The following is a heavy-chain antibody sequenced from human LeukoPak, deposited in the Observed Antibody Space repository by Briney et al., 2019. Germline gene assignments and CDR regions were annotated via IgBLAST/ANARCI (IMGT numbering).Heavy chain of an antibody. Sequence: GGSLRLSCGASGFTFRTYWMAWVRQAPGKGLEWVANIKGDESARHQADSVKGRFTISRDNAQNSVYLQMSSLRGEDTAVYYCARDVGGSLDYWGQGTLVTVSS. J-gene: IGHJ4*02. CDR3: ARDVGGSLDY. V-gene: IGHV3-7*01. CDR2: IKGDESAR. CDR1: GFTFRTYW. D-gene: IGHD1-26*01.